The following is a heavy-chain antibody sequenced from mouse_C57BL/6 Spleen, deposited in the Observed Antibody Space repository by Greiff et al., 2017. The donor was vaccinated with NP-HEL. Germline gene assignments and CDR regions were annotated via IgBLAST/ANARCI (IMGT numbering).Heavy chain of an antibody. CDR2: IYPRSGNT. V-gene: IGHV1-81*01. D-gene: IGHD3-2*01. CDR1: GYTFTSYG. Sequence: VKLMESGAELARPGASVKLSCKASGYTFTSYGISWVKQRTGQGLEWIGEIYPRSGNTYYNEKFKGKATLTADKSSSTAYMELRSLTSEDSAVYFCARLTDLYYAMDYWGQGTSVTVSS. CDR3: ARLTDLYYAMDY. J-gene: IGHJ4*01.